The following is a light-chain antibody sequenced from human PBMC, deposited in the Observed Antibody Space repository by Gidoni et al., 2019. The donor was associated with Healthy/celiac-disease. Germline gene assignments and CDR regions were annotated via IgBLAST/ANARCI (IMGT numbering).Light chain of an antibody. CDR2: GKS. Sequence: QSVLTQPPSVSGAPGQRVTISCTGRSSNIGAGYDVHWYQQLPGTAPKLLSYGKSNRPSGVPDRFSGSKSGTSASLAITGLQAEDEADYYCQSYDSSLSGPVVFGGGTKLTVL. CDR3: QSYDSSLSGPVV. V-gene: IGLV1-40*01. J-gene: IGLJ2*01. CDR1: SSNIGAGYD.